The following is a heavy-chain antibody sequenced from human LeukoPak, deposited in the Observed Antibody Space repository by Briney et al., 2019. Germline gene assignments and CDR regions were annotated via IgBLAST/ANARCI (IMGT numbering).Heavy chain of an antibody. CDR3: ARETKLGDGVRITGTNRDAFDI. CDR2: IIPILGIA. Sequence: SVKVSCKASGGTFSSYAISWVRQAPGQGLEWMGRIIPILGIANYAQKFQGRVTITADKSTSTAYMELSSLRSEDTAVYYCARETKLGDGVRITGTNRDAFDIWGQGTMVTVSS. J-gene: IGHJ3*02. V-gene: IGHV1-69*04. D-gene: IGHD1-7*01. CDR1: GGTFSSYA.